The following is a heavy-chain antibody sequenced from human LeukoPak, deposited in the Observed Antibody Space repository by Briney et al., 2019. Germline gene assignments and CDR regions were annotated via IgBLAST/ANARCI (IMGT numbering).Heavy chain of an antibody. J-gene: IGHJ6*02. CDR2: ISGSGGST. V-gene: IGHV3-23*01. CDR3: AKDQAAAGYYYYGMDV. Sequence: PGGSLRLSCAASGFTFSSYAMSWVRQAPGKGLEWVSAISGSGGSTYYADSVKGRFTISRDNSKNTMYLQMNSLRAEDTAVYYCAKDQAAAGYYYYGMDVWGQGTTVTVSS. CDR1: GFTFSSYA. D-gene: IGHD6-13*01.